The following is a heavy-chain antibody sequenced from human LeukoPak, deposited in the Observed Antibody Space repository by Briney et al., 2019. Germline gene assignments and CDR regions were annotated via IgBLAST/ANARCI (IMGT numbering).Heavy chain of an antibody. CDR3: ASLDTAKQPLANH. CDR1: GLTFSNHW. CDR2: IREERGQE. V-gene: IGHV3-7*03. Sequence: GGSLRLSCVASGLTFSNHWMSWVRQAPGRGLEWVANIREERGQEYYVDSVKGRFTISKNSAKNSLYLQMNTLRVEDTAMYYCASLDTAKQPLANHWGQGTLVTVSS. D-gene: IGHD5-18*01. J-gene: IGHJ5*02.